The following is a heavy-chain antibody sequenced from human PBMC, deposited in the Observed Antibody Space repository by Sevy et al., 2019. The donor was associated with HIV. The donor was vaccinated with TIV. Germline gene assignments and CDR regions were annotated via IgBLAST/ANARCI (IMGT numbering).Heavy chain of an antibody. CDR2: ISSSSSTI. D-gene: IGHD2-15*01. Sequence: GGSLRLSCAASGFTFSSYSMNWVRQAPGKGLEWVSYISSSSSTIYYADSVKGRFTISRDKAKNSLYLQMNSLRAEDTAVYYCARDQGYCSGGSCFYYYYYGMDVWGQGTTVTVSS. CDR3: ARDQGYCSGGSCFYYYYYGMDV. CDR1: GFTFSSYS. J-gene: IGHJ6*02. V-gene: IGHV3-48*01.